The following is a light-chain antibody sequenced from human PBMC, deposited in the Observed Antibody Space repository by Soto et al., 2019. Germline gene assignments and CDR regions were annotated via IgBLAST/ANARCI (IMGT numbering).Light chain of an antibody. CDR3: QQTHSFPLT. J-gene: IGKJ4*01. CDR2: SAS. Sequence: DIQMTQSPSSVSASVGDRVTITCRASQXIXSXLXWYQQIPGKAPKLLINSASSLQSGVPSTFSGSRSGTDFTLTISSLQPEDFATYYCQQTHSFPLTFGGGTKVEIK. V-gene: IGKV1-12*01. CDR1: QXIXSX.